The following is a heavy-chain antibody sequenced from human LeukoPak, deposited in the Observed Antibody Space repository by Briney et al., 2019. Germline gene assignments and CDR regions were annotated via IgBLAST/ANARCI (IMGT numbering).Heavy chain of an antibody. CDR2: VYYLGST. Sequence: SETLSLTCTVSGGSGSSNTHHWGWIRQPPGKGLEWIGSVYYLGSTYYNPSLKSRVTISVDTSKNHFSLKVRSVTAADTAVYYYARQVEKNYGDWFDPWGQGTLVTVSS. CDR1: GGSGSSNTHH. D-gene: IGHD3-16*01. V-gene: IGHV4-39*01. CDR3: ARQVEKNYGDWFDP. J-gene: IGHJ5*02.